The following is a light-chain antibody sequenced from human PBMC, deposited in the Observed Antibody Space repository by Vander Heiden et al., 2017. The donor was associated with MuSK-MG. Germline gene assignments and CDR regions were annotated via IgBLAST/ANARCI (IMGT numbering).Light chain of an antibody. Sequence: SYELTQPPSVSVSPGQTARITCSGDALPKQYAYWYQQKPGQGPVLVIYKASERPSGIPERFSGSSSGTTVTLTISGVQAEDEADYYCQSADSSGTYVVFGGGTKLTVL. CDR1: ALPKQY. J-gene: IGLJ2*01. V-gene: IGLV3-25*03. CDR2: KAS. CDR3: QSADSSGTYVV.